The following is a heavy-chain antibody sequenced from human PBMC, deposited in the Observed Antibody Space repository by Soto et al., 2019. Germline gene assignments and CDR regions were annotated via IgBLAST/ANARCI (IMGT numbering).Heavy chain of an antibody. V-gene: IGHV3-74*01. D-gene: IGHD6-6*01. Sequence: GGSLRLSCAASGLTFNSYWMHWVRQAPGKGLVWVSRINSDESITDYADSVKGRFTISRDNAKNMLYLQMNSLRAEDTAVYYCARDFGPTIAARVPFDYWGQGILVTVSS. CDR2: INSDESIT. CDR3: ARDFGPTIAARVPFDY. CDR1: GLTFNSYW. J-gene: IGHJ4*02.